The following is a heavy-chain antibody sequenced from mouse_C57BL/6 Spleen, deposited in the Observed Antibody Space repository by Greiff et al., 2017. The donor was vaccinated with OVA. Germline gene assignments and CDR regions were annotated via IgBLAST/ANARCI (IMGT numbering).Heavy chain of an antibody. CDR2: ISGGGGNT. CDR3: ARDSNSYFDY. CDR1: GFTFSSYT. V-gene: IGHV5-9*01. Sequence: EVQLVESGGGLVKPGGSLKLSCAASGFTFSSYTMSWVRQTPEKRLVWVATISGGGGNTYYPDSVKGRFTISRDNAKNTLYLQMSSLRSEDTALYYCARDSNSYFDYWGQGTTLTVSS. D-gene: IGHD2-5*01. J-gene: IGHJ2*01.